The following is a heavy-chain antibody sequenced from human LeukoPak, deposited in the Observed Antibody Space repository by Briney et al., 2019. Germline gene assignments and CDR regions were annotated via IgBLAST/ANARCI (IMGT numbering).Heavy chain of an antibody. Sequence: ASVKVSCKASGYTFTSYSINWVRQAPGQGLEWMGWISAYNGNTNYAQKLQGRVTMTTDTSTSTAYMELRSLRSDDTAVYYCARGAPTTNYYYNYYMDVWGKGTTVTVSS. D-gene: IGHD1-1*01. CDR2: ISAYNGNT. J-gene: IGHJ6*03. V-gene: IGHV1-18*01. CDR1: GYTFTSYS. CDR3: ARGAPTTNYYYNYYMDV.